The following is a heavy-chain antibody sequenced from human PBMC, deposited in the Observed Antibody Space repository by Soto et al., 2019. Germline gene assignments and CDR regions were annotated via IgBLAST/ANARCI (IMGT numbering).Heavy chain of an antibody. CDR3: ASRRLAPSYYGMDV. CDR1: GGTFSSYT. Sequence: QVQLVQSGAEVKKPGSSVKVSCKASGGTFSSYTISWVRQAPGQGLEWLGRIIPILGIANYAQKFKGRVTITADKSTITANMELSSFGSEDTAVYYGASRRLAPSYYGMDVWGQGTTVTVSS. CDR2: IIPILGIA. J-gene: IGHJ6*02. V-gene: IGHV1-69*02. D-gene: IGHD2-21*01.